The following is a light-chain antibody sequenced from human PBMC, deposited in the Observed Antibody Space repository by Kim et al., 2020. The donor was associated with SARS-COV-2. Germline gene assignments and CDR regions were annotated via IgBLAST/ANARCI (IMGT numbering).Light chain of an antibody. CDR1: QTVRSWD. Sequence: LSPGERATLSGRASQTVRSWDLAGYQQKPGQAPRLIIYGASSRATGIPDRFSGSGSETDFTFTISRLEPEDFAVYYCQQYGIPRTSGQGTKVEIK. V-gene: IGKV3-20*01. J-gene: IGKJ1*01. CDR2: GAS. CDR3: QQYGIPRT.